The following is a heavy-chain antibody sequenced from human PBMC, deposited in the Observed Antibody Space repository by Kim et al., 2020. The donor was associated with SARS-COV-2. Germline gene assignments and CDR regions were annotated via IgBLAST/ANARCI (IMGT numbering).Heavy chain of an antibody. CDR3: ARGVSSAWTLRAWFDP. CDR1: GGSISSSSS. CDR2: IDHSGDS. D-gene: IGHD6-19*01. Sequence: SETLSLTCAVSGGSISSSSSWSWVRQPPGKGLEWIGEIDHSGDSSYNASLKSRVTISLDKSNNQFSLRLNSVTAADTAVYYCARGVSSAWTLRAWFDPWG. V-gene: IGHV4-4*02. J-gene: IGHJ5*02.